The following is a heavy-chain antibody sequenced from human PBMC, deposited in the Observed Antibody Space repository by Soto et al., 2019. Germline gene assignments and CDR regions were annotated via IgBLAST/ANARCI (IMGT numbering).Heavy chain of an antibody. V-gene: IGHV3-23*01. J-gene: IGHJ3*01. Sequence: PGGSLRLSCAASGFTFSSYAMSWVRQAPGKGLEWVSTISGSSYSTYYADSVKGRFTISRDNSKNTLYLQMNSLRAEDTAVYYCARGDYHDSSGPFSDAFDVWGQGTMVTVSS. D-gene: IGHD3-22*01. CDR1: GFTFSSYA. CDR3: ARGDYHDSSGPFSDAFDV. CDR2: ISGSSYST.